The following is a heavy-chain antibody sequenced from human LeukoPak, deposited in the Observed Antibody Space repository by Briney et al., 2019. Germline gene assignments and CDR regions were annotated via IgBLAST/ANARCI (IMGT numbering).Heavy chain of an antibody. CDR3: ASTQDDYSNYAFY. CDR1: GGSISSSSYY. D-gene: IGHD4-11*01. J-gene: IGHJ4*02. CDR2: IYYSGST. V-gene: IGHV4-39*07. Sequence: SETLSLTCTVSGGSISSSSYYWGWIRQPPGKGLEWIGSIYYSGSTYYNPSLKSRVTISVDTSKNQFSLKLSSVTAADTAVYYCASTQDDYSNYAFYWGQGTLVTVSS.